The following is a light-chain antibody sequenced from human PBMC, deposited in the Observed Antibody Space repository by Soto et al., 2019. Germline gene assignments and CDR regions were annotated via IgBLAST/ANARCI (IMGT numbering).Light chain of an antibody. J-gene: IGLJ3*02. V-gene: IGLV2-23*01. CDR1: SSEFGTYSV. CDR2: EGT. CDR3: HSDARSTLV. Sequence: QSALTQSASVSGSPGQSITISCTGTSSEFGTYSVVSWYQQHPGKAPQLLIYEGTKRPSGVSNRFSASESGNTASLTISGLQAEDEAFYYCHSDARSTLVFGGGTKLTVL.